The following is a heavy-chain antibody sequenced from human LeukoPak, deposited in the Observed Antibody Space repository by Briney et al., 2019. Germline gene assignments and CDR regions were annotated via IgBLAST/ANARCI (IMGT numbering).Heavy chain of an antibody. V-gene: IGHV4-34*01. CDR1: GGSFSGYY. J-gene: IGHJ5*02. D-gene: IGHD3-10*01. CDR3: ATGGRLWFCVSVQYNWFDL. CDR2: INHNGST. Sequence: SETLSLTCAVSGGSFSGYYWSWIRQPPGKGLEWIGEINHNGSTNYNPSLKSRVTISVDTSKNQFSLKLISVTAADTAVYYCATGGRLWFCVSVQYNWFDLWGQGTLVTVSS.